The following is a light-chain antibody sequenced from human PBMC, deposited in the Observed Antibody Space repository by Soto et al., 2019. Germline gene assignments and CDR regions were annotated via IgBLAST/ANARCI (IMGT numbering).Light chain of an antibody. CDR3: QQYNNWPHT. V-gene: IGKV3-15*01. J-gene: IGKJ5*01. CDR1: ESVSSN. Sequence: EIVMTQSPVTLSVSPGERATLSCRASESVSSNLAWYQQKPGLAPRLLFYGASTRATGIPARFSGGGSGTEFTLTVSSLQSEDFALDYCQQYNNWPHTFGQGTRLEIK. CDR2: GAS.